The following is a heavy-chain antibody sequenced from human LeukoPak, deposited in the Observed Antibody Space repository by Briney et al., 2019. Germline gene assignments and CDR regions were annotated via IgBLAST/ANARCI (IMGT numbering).Heavy chain of an antibody. J-gene: IGHJ4*02. CDR2: INSDGSST. D-gene: IGHD3-10*01. CDR1: GFTFSSYW. CDR3: SKDNYGSGSLLDY. V-gene: IGHV3-74*01. Sequence: GGSLRLSCAASGFTFSSYWMHWVRQAPGKGLVWVSHINSDGSSTNYADSVKGRFTISRDYAKNTLYLQMNSLRAEDTALYYCSKDNYGSGSLLDYWGQGTLVTVSS.